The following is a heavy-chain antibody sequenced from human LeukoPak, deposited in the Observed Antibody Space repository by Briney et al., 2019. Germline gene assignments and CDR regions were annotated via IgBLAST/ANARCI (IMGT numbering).Heavy chain of an antibody. CDR2: ISSSSSYI. CDR1: GFTFRSYS. Sequence: PGGSLRLSCAASGFTFRSYSMNWVRQAPGKGLEWVSSISSSSSYIYYADSVKGRFTISRDNAKNSLYLQMNSLRAEDTAVYYCARERMTDCSSTSCYIAFFDYWGQGTLVTVSS. D-gene: IGHD2-2*02. CDR3: ARERMTDCSSTSCYIAFFDY. J-gene: IGHJ4*02. V-gene: IGHV3-21*01.